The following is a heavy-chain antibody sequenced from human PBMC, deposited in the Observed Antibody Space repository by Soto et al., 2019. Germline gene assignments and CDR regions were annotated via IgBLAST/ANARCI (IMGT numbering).Heavy chain of an antibody. CDR3: ATTSHPYCSSTSCQQFDY. D-gene: IGHD2-2*01. V-gene: IGHV3-23*01. CDR1: GFTFSSYA. CDR2: ISGSGGST. J-gene: IGHJ4*02. Sequence: HPGGSLRLSCAASGFTFSSYAMSWVRQAPGKGLEWVSAISGSGGSTYYADSVKGRFTISRDNSKNTLYLQMNSLRAEDTAVYYCATTSHPYCSSTSCQQFDYWGQGTLVTVSS.